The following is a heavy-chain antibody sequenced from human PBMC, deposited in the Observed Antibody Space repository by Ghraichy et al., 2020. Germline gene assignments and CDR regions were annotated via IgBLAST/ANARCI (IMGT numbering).Heavy chain of an antibody. Sequence: GGSLRLSCAASGFTFDDYAMHWVRQAPGKGLEWVSGISWNSGSIGYADSVKGRFTISRDNAKNSLYLQMNSLRAEDTALYYCAKDFWQWLVLLSAAFDIWGQGTMVTVSS. J-gene: IGHJ3*02. D-gene: IGHD6-19*01. CDR3: AKDFWQWLVLLSAAFDI. CDR1: GFTFDDYA. CDR2: ISWNSGSI. V-gene: IGHV3-9*01.